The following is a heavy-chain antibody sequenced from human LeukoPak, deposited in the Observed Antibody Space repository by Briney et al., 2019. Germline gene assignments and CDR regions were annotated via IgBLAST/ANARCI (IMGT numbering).Heavy chain of an antibody. D-gene: IGHD3-22*01. CDR1: GGSFRRYH. Sequence: SETLSLTCTVSGGSFRRYHWICIRQPAGKGLVCIGRIYRSGRTNYNPSLKSRVTMSVDKSKNQFSLKLSSVTAADTAVYYCARANSYDSSGHYYEFDYWGQGTLVTVSS. CDR2: IYRSGRT. CDR3: ARANSYDSSGHYYEFDY. J-gene: IGHJ4*02. V-gene: IGHV4-4*07.